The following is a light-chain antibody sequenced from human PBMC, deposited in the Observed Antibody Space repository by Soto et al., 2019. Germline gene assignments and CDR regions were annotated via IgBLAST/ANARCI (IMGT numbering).Light chain of an antibody. CDR1: QSVLYSSNNKNY. CDR2: KAS. CDR3: QQYYSHPPVT. V-gene: IGKV4-1*01. J-gene: IGKJ2*01. Sequence: DIVMTQSPDSLAVSLGERATINCKSSQSVLYSSNNKNYLAWYQQKPGQPPKLLIYKASTRESGVPDRFSGSRSGTDFTITLSSLQAEDVAVYYYQQYYSHPPVTFGQGTKVEIK.